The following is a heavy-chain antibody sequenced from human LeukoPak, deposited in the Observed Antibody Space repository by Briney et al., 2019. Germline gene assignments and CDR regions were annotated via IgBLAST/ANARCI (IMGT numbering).Heavy chain of an antibody. CDR1: GGTFSSYA. CDR3: ASPGGHYYGSGSYYKFDC. CDR2: IIPIFGTA. D-gene: IGHD3-10*01. Sequence: SVKVSCKASGGTFSSYAISWVRQAPGQGLEWMGGIIPIFGTANYAQKFQGRVTITADESTSTAYMELSSLRSEDTAVYYCASPGGHYYGSGSYYKFDCWGQGTLVTVSS. J-gene: IGHJ4*02. V-gene: IGHV1-69*01.